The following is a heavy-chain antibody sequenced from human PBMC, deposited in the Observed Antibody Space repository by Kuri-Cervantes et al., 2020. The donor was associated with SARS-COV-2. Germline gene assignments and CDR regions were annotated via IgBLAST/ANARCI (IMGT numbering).Heavy chain of an antibody. CDR2: ISSSSSTI. D-gene: IGHD5-18*01. V-gene: IGHV3-48*01. CDR3: ASEDTAMGNY. J-gene: IGHJ4*02. Sequence: GESLKISCAASGFTFSSYSMNWVRQAPGKGLEWVSYISSSSSTIYYADSVKGRFTISRDNAKNSLYLQMNSLRAEDTAVYYCASEDTAMGNYWGQGTLVTVSS. CDR1: GFTFSSYS.